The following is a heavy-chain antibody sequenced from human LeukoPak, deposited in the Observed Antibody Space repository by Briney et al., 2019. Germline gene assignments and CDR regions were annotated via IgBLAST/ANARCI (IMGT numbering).Heavy chain of an antibody. CDR2: MNTDGSST. D-gene: IGHD5-24*01. CDR3: AREGRRWLQLQV. J-gene: IGHJ3*01. Sequence: GGSLRLSCAASGFTFSSYWMHWVRQAPGKGLVCVSRMNTDGSSTSYADSVKGRFTISRDNAKNTLYLQMNSLRAEDTAVYYCAREGRRWLQLQVWGQGTMVTVSS. CDR1: GFTFSSYW. V-gene: IGHV3-74*01.